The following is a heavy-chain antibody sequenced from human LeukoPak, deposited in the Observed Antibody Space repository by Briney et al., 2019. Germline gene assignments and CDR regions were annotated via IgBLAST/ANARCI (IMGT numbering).Heavy chain of an antibody. V-gene: IGHV4-59*01. CDR3: AQKAPYSPGYSQD. Sequence: PSETLSLTCTVSGGSITGYYWTWIRQPPGKGLEWIGYIYHSGTTNYNPSLKSRVTISVDTSKNQFSLKLSSVTAADTAVYYCAQKAPYSPGYSQDWGQGILVTVSS. D-gene: IGHD2-15*01. J-gene: IGHJ1*01. CDR2: IYHSGTT. CDR1: GGSITGYY.